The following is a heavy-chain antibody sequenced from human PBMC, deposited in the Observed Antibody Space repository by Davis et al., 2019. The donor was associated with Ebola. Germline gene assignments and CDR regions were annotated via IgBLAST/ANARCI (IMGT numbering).Heavy chain of an antibody. CDR3: ARERLSGFWSGYPDY. D-gene: IGHD3-3*01. V-gene: IGHV3-7*01. CDR2: IKEDGGEK. CDR1: GFTFNTYW. J-gene: IGHJ4*02. Sequence: GESLKISCVASGFTFNTYWMSWARQAPGKGLEWVANIKEDGGEKYYLDSVKGRFTISRDNAKNSVDLQMHSLRAEDTAVYYCARERLSGFWSGYPDYWGQGTLVTVSS.